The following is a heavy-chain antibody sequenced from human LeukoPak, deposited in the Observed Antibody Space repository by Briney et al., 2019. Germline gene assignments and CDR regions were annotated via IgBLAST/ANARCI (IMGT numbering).Heavy chain of an antibody. CDR1: GGSISSYY. J-gene: IGHJ4*02. Sequence: PSETLSLTCTVSGGSISSYYWSWIRQPPGKGLEWIGYIYYSGSTNYNPSLKSRVTISVDTSKNQFSLKLNSVTAADTAVYYCARELYYGGNPFDYWGQGTLVTVSS. CDR2: IYYSGST. CDR3: ARELYYGGNPFDY. V-gene: IGHV4-59*01. D-gene: IGHD4-23*01.